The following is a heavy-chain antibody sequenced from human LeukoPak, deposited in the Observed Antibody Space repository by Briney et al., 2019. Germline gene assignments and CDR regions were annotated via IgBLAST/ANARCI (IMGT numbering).Heavy chain of an antibody. Sequence: GGSLTLSCAASEFTFTTYGMHWVRQAPGKGLEWVAFIYYDGSNIYYADYVKGRFTISRDISKNTLYLQMDSLRAEDTAIYYCARDWKTNSFDYWGQGTLVTDSS. D-gene: IGHD1-1*01. CDR2: IYYDGSNI. V-gene: IGHV3-33*01. CDR1: EFTFTTYG. J-gene: IGHJ4*02. CDR3: ARDWKTNSFDY.